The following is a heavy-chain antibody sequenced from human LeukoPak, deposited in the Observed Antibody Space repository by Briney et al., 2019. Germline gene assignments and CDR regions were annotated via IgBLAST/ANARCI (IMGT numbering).Heavy chain of an antibody. Sequence: ASVQVSCKASGYTFTGYYMHWVRQAPGQGLEWMGWINPNSGGKNYAQKFQGRVTMTRDTSISTAYMELSRLRSDDTAVYYCARDRSSAESPYGTDVWGQGTTVTVSS. D-gene: IGHD6-6*01. V-gene: IGHV1-2*02. CDR3: ARDRSSAESPYGTDV. CDR1: GYTFTGYY. J-gene: IGHJ6*02. CDR2: INPNSGGK.